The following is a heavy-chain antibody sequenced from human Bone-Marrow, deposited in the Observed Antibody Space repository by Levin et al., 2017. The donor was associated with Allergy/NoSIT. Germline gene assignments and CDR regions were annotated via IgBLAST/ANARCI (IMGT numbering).Heavy chain of an antibody. Sequence: GESLKISCAASGFTVSNNYMSWVRQAPGKGLEWVSIFYSGGSTYYADSVKGRFTISRDNSRNTLYLQMNSLRAEDTAVYYCARDRYSSGWGSFDYWGQGTLVTVSS. D-gene: IGHD6-19*01. CDR2: FYSGGST. J-gene: IGHJ4*02. CDR1: GFTVSNNY. V-gene: IGHV3-66*01. CDR3: ARDRYSSGWGSFDY.